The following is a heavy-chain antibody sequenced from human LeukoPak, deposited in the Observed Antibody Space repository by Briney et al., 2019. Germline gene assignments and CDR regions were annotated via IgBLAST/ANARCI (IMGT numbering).Heavy chain of an antibody. D-gene: IGHD2-15*01. J-gene: IGHJ3*02. CDR3: AREQVGGPVVVVAADRDAFDI. CDR2: INNVGSHI. Sequence: GGSLRLSCAASGFTFSTSAMNWVRQAPGKGLEWVSSINNVGSHIYYADSVRGRFTISRDNANNVLYLQMNSLRAEDTAVYYCAREQVGGPVVVVAADRDAFDIWGQGTMVTVSS. V-gene: IGHV3-21*06. CDR1: GFTFSTSA.